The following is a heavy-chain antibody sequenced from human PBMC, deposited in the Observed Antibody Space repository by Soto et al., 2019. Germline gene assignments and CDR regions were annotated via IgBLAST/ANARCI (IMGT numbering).Heavy chain of an antibody. CDR1: GYTFTGYY. D-gene: IGHD3-10*01. V-gene: IGHV1-2*02. CDR3: ATLYASDTYYFDY. J-gene: IGHJ4*02. Sequence: GASVKVSCKASGYTFTGYYMHWVRQAPGQGLEWMGWINPNSGGTDYAQKFQGRVTMTRDTSISTAYMELSRLRSDDTAVYYCATLYASDTYYFDYWGQGTLVTVSS. CDR2: INPNSGGT.